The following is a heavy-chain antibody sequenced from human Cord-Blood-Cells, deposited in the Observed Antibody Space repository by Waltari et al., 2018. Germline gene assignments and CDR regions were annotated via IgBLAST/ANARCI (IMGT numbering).Heavy chain of an antibody. CDR2: FDPEDGET. J-gene: IGHJ4*02. D-gene: IGHD1-26*01. CDR3: ATASPGSYYVSSFDY. CDR1: GYPLTELS. V-gene: IGHV1-24*01. Sequence: QVQLVQSGAEVKKPGASVKVSCKVSGYPLTELSMHCARQAPGKGLEWMGGFDPEDGETIYAQKFQGRVTMTEDTSTDTAYMELSSLRSEDTAVYYCATASPGSYYVSSFDYWGQGTLVTVSS.